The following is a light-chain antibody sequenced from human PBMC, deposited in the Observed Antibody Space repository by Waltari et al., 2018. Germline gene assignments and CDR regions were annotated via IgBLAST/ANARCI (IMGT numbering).Light chain of an antibody. CDR1: QDINKW. J-gene: IGKJ2*03. CDR2: AGS. V-gene: IGKV1-12*01. CDR3: QQAHSFPYS. Sequence: DIQMTQSPSSVSASVGDRVTITCRASQDINKWLAWFQQRPGKAPKLLRYAGSSLQSGVPSRFSGSGSGADFTLTISTLQPEDSATYYCQQAHSFPYSFGQGTKLEIK.